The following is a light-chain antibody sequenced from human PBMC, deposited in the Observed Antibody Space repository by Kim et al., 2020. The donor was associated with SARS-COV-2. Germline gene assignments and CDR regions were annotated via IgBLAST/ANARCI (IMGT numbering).Light chain of an antibody. V-gene: IGKV2-30*02. CDR2: KVF. CDR3: MQGTHWPYT. Sequence: QPASTSCRSTQSLEHSAGNTFLNWFHQRPGQSPRRLIYKVFNRDSGVPDRFSGSGSGTDSTLRISRVEAEDVGVYYCMQGTHWPYTFGQGTKLEI. CDR1: QSLEHSAGNTF. J-gene: IGKJ2*01.